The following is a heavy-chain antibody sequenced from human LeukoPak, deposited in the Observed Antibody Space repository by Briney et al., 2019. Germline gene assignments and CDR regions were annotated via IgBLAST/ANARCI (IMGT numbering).Heavy chain of an antibody. CDR2: INQDGSDK. D-gene: IGHD5-18*01. CDR3: VRDGGYSYGSDY. J-gene: IGHJ4*02. Sequence: PGGSLRLTCAASGFTFSSYWMSWVRQAPGKGLEWVANINQDGSDKYYMDAVKSRFSISRDNAKNSLYLQMNSLRAEDTAVYYCVRDGGYSYGSDYWGQGTLVTVSS. V-gene: IGHV3-7*01. CDR1: GFTFSSYW.